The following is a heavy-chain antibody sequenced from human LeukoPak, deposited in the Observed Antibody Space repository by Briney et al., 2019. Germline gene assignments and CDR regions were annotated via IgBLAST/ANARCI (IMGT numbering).Heavy chain of an antibody. CDR1: GFTFSTYA. CDR3: ASLGVVVAALNWFDP. CDR2: ISSNGGST. Sequence: GGSLRLSCSGSGFTFSTYAFHWVRQAPGKGLEYVSAISSNGGSTFYADSVKGRFTISRDNAKNSLYLQMNSLRAEDTAVYYCASLGVVVAALNWFDPWGQGTLVTVSS. V-gene: IGHV3-64*04. D-gene: IGHD2-15*01. J-gene: IGHJ5*02.